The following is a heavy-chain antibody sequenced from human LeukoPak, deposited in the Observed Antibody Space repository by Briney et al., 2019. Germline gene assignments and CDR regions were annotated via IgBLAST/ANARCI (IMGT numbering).Heavy chain of an antibody. D-gene: IGHD2-15*01. Sequence: GGSLRLSCLTSGFTFSTNAMSWVRQAPGKGLEWISGISGSGASTYYADSVQGRFTISRDNSKSTLCLQMNSLRAEDTAVYYCAKQLGYCSDGSCYFPYWGQGTLVTVSS. CDR3: AKQLGYCSDGSCYFPY. V-gene: IGHV3-23*01. CDR2: ISGSGAST. CDR1: GFTFSTNA. J-gene: IGHJ4*02.